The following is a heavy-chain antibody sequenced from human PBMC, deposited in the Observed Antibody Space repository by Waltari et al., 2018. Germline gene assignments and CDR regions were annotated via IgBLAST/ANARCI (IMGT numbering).Heavy chain of an antibody. CDR3: ARDSGIRTVDY. V-gene: IGHV3-7*01. Sequence: EVQLVESGGGLVQPGGSLRLSCAASGFTFSSFWMSWVREAPGKGLEWVANIKEDGRDIYYVDSVKGRFTVSRDNAKNSLYLQMNSLRAEDTAVYYCARDSGIRTVDYWGQGTLVTVSS. CDR2: IKEDGRDI. D-gene: IGHD3-10*01. J-gene: IGHJ4*02. CDR1: GFTFSSFW.